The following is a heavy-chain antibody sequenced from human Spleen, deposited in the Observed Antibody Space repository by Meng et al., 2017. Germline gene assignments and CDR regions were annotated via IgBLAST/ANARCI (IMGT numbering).Heavy chain of an antibody. V-gene: IGHV1-69*05. J-gene: IGHJ4*02. CDR1: GGSFSNYG. Sequence: SVKVSCKASGGSFSNYGISWVRQAPGQGLEWMGGIIPIFGTANYAQKFQGRVTITTDESTSTAYMELSSLRSEDTAVYYCARGPDSSGYYLDYWGQGTLVTVSS. CDR3: ARGPDSSGYYLDY. D-gene: IGHD3-22*01. CDR2: IIPIFGTA.